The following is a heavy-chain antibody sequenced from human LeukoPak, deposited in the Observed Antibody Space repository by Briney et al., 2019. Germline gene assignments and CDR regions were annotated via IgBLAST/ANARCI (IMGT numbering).Heavy chain of an antibody. CDR1: GFSLSGYW. Sequence: PGGSLRLSCVASGFSLSGYWMYWVRQAPGKGLMYISRNNGDGSTTNYADVVKGRFTMSRDNVKNTLYLQMNSLRVEDTAVYYCARDPRNAGLAPWGQGPWSPSPQ. V-gene: IGHV3-74*01. CDR2: NNGDGSTT. CDR3: ARDPRNAGLAP. J-gene: IGHJ5*02.